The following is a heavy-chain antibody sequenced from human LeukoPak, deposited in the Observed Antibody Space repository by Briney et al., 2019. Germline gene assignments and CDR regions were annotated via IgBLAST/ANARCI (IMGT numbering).Heavy chain of an antibody. V-gene: IGHV3-23*01. J-gene: IGHJ3*02. D-gene: IGHD1-1*01. Sequence: GGSLRLSGAASGFTFSSYGMHWVRQAPGKGLEWVSGISGSGGSTYYADSVKGRFTISRDNSKNILYLEMNSLRAEDTAIYFCAKTTLGTPQAFDIWGQGTMVTVSS. CDR1: GFTFSSYG. CDR3: AKTTLGTPQAFDI. CDR2: ISGSGGST.